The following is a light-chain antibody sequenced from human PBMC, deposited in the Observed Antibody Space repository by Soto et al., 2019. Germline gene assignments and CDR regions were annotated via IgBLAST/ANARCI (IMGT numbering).Light chain of an antibody. CDR2: WAS. Sequence: IVLTQSPAPLAVPLGERAPINCKSNQSVLYSSNNKTSLAWYQQKPGQPPKLLIYWASTRESGVPDRFSGSGSGTDFTLTISSLQAEDVAVYYCQQYYSTPPWTFGQGTKVEIK. V-gene: IGKV4-1*01. J-gene: IGKJ1*01. CDR1: QSVLYSSNNKTS. CDR3: QQYYSTPPWT.